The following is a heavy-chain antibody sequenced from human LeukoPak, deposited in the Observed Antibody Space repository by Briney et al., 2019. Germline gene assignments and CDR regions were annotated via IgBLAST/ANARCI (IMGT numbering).Heavy chain of an antibody. CDR3: AELGITMIGGF. J-gene: IGHJ6*04. D-gene: IGHD3-10*02. V-gene: IGHV3-48*03. CDR1: GFTFSSYE. Sequence: GGSLRLSCAASGFTFSSYEMNWVRQAPGKGLEWVSYISSSGSTIYYADSVKGRFTISRDNAKNSLYLQMNSLRAEDTAVYYCAELGITMIGGFWGKGTTVAISS. CDR2: ISSSGSTI.